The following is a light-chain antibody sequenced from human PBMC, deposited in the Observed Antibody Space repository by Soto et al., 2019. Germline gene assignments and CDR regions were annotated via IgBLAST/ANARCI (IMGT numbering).Light chain of an antibody. CDR1: QSVSSN. V-gene: IGKV3-15*01. CDR2: GAS. CDR3: QQYNNWPPWT. Sequence: EVVMTQSPATLSVSPGERATLSCRASQSVSSNLAWYQQKPGQAPRLLIYGASTRATGVPARFSGSGSGTEFTLTISSVQSEDFAVYYCQQYNNWPPWTCGQGTKVEIK. J-gene: IGKJ1*01.